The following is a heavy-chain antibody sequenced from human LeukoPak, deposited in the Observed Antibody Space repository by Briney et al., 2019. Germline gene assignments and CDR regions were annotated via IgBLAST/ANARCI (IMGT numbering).Heavy chain of an antibody. CDR2: ISSDGSNK. CDR1: GFTFRSYA. Sequence: GGSLRLSCAASGFTFRSYAMHWVRQAPGKGLEWVAVISSDGSNKYYADSVKGRFTISRDNSKNTLYLQMNSLRAEDTAVYYCARDTKDYWGQGTLVTVSS. D-gene: IGHD2-8*01. V-gene: IGHV3-30*04. CDR3: ARDTKDY. J-gene: IGHJ4*02.